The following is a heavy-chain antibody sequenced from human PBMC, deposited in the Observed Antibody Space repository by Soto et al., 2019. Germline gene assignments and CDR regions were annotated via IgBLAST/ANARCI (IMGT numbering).Heavy chain of an antibody. V-gene: IGHV4-34*01. CDR2: INHSGST. CDR3: ARVAARMGGE. CDR1: GGSFSGYY. Sequence: QVQLQQWGAGLLKPSETLSLTCAVYGGSFSGYYWSWIRQPPGKGLEWIGEINHSGSTNYNPSFKSRVTISVDTSKNQFSLKLSSVTAADTAVYYCARVAARMGGEWGQGTLVTASS. J-gene: IGHJ4*02. D-gene: IGHD6-6*01.